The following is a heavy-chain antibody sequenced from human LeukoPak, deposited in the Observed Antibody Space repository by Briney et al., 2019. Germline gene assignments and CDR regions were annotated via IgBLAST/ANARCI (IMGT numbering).Heavy chain of an antibody. CDR2: LYSGGRA. J-gene: IGHJ4*02. Sequence: GGSLRLSCAASEFTVSNNYMSWVRQAPGKGLEWVSVLYSGGRAYYTDSVNGRFTISRDNSKNTLYLQMNSLRAEDTAVHYCASSPVITRDWGQGTLVTVSS. CDR3: ASSPVITRD. D-gene: IGHD3-22*01. CDR1: EFTVSNNY. V-gene: IGHV3-66*01.